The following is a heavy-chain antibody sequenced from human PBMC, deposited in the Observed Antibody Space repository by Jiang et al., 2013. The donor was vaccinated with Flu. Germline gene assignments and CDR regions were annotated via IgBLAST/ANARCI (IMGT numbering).Heavy chain of an antibody. CDR2: IIPIFGTA. J-gene: IGHJ4*02. Sequence: CGAEVKKPGSSVKVSCKASGGTFSSYAISLVRQAPGQGLEWMGGIIPIFGTANYAQKFQGRVTITADESTSTAYMELSSLRSEDTAVYYCARDCTDGVCRDDYWGQGTLVTVSS. V-gene: IGHV1-69*01. CDR1: GGTFSSYA. CDR3: ARDCTDGVCRDDY. D-gene: IGHD2-8*01.